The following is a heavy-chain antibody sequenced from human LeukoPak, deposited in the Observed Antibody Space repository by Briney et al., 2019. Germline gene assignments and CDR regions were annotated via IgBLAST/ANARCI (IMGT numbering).Heavy chain of an antibody. CDR2: ISSSSSYT. D-gene: IGHD5-18*01. CDR1: GGSFSGYY. J-gene: IGHJ4*02. CDR3: ARAKGYSYVDY. Sequence: LSLTCAVYGGSFSGYYWSWIRKAPGKGLEWVSYISSSSSYTNYADSVKGRFTISRDNAKNSLYLQMNSLRAEDTAVYYCARAKGYSYVDYWGQGTLVTVSS. V-gene: IGHV3-11*05.